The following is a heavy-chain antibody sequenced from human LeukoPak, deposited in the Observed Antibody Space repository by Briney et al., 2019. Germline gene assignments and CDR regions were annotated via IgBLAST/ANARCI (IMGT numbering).Heavy chain of an antibody. CDR2: IWYDGSQK. V-gene: IGHV3-33*01. CDR1: GFTFTSYG. J-gene: IGHJ3*02. D-gene: IGHD1-1*01. Sequence: HPGGSLRLSCAVSGFTFTSYGMHWVRQGPGKGLEWVAGIWYDGSQKYYADSAKGRFTISRDNSKNTLYLQMNSLRAEDTAVYYCARDRQGTPGTFDIWGQGTMVTVSP. CDR3: ARDRQGTPGTFDI.